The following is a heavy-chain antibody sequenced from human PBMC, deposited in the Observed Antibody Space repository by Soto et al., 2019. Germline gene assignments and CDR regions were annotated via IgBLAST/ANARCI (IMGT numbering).Heavy chain of an antibody. D-gene: IGHD2-15*01. CDR2: IYPGDSDT. CDR1: GYSFTGYW. J-gene: IGHJ3*02. CDR3: AGLSMTSRLGYCSGGSCPTDAFDI. V-gene: IGHV5-51*01. Sequence: GESQKISCKGSGYSFTGYWVGWVRQMPGKGLEWMGIIYPGDSDTRYSPSFQGQVTISADKSISTAYLQWSSLKASDTAMYYCAGLSMTSRLGYCSGGSCPTDAFDIWGQGTMVTVSS.